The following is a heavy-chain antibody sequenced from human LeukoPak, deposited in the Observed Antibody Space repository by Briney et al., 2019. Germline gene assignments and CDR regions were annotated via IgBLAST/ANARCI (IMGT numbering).Heavy chain of an antibody. Sequence: GGSLRLSCAASGFTFTNAWMSWVRQAPGQGLEWVGRIKSKTYGGTTDYAAPVKGRFTVSRDDSKNTLYLPMDSLKTEDTAVYYCATSGQHWDVFDYWGQGTLLTVSS. J-gene: IGHJ4*02. D-gene: IGHD1-1*01. CDR2: IKSKTYGGTT. CDR1: GFTFTNAW. V-gene: IGHV3-15*01. CDR3: ATSGQHWDVFDY.